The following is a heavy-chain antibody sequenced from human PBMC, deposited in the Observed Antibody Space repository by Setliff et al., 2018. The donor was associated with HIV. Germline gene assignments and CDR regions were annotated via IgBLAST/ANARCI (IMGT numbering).Heavy chain of an antibody. CDR3: ATDPGYSSTWYSESFQH. CDR1: GNTLTELS. D-gene: IGHD6-13*01. V-gene: IGHV1-24*01. J-gene: IGHJ1*01. Sequence: ASVKVSCKISGNTLTELSIHWVRQAPGKGLEWMANFDPEDGETFYAQKFQGRLTMTEDTSTDTAYMELSSLRSDDTAMYYCATDPGYSSTWYSESFQHWGQGTVVTVSS. CDR2: FDPEDGET.